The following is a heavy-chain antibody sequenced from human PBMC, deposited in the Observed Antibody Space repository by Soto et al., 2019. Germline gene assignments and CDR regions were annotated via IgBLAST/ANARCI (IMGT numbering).Heavy chain of an antibody. J-gene: IGHJ4*02. V-gene: IGHV4-59*01. CDR2: IYYSVST. D-gene: IGHD3-3*01. Sequence: QVQLQESGPGLVKPSETLSLTCTVSGGSISSYYWSWIRQPPGKGLEWSGYIYYSVSTNYNPSLKSRVTISVDTSKNQFSLKLSSVTAADTAVYYCARGITIFGVVIVFDYWGQGTLVTVSS. CDR1: GGSISSYY. CDR3: ARGITIFGVVIVFDY.